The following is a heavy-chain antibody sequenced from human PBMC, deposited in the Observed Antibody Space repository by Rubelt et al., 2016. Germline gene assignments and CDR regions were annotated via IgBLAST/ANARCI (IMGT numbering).Heavy chain of an antibody. J-gene: IGHJ4*02. Sequence: EVQLVESGGGLVKPGGSLRLSCAASEFTFSSYEMNWVRQAPGKGLEWVSYIRSSGSTIYYADSVKGRFTISRDNAKNSLYLQMNSLRAEDTAVYYCARDGTVVGELSDFDYWGQGTLVTVSS. CDR3: ARDGTVVGELSDFDY. CDR2: IRSSGSTI. V-gene: IGHV3-48*03. D-gene: IGHD3-10*01. CDR1: EFTFSSYE.